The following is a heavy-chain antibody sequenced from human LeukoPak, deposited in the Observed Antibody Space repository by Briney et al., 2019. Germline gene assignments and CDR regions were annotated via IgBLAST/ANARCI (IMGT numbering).Heavy chain of an antibody. V-gene: IGHV3-48*03. D-gene: IGHD6-13*01. CDR2: ISSSGSTI. J-gene: IGHJ4*02. CDR1: GFTFSSYE. CDR3: ARDGAAAGTITPFDY. Sequence: PGGSLRLSCAASGFTFSSYEMNCVRQAPGKGLEWVSYISSSGSTIYYADSVKGRFTISRDNAKNSLYLQMNSLRAEDTAVYYCARDGAAAGTITPFDYWGQGTLVTVSS.